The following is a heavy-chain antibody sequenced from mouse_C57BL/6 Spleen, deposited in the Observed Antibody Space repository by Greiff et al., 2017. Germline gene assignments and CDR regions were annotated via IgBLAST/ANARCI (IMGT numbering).Heavy chain of an antibody. Sequence: QVHVKQSGAELARPGASVKLSCKASGYTFTSYGISWVKQRTGQGLEWIGEIYPRSGNTYYNEKFKGKATLTADKSSSTAYMEPRSLTSEDSAVYFCAIITTIVATDYWGQGTTLTVSS. V-gene: IGHV1-81*01. D-gene: IGHD1-1*01. J-gene: IGHJ2*01. CDR2: IYPRSGNT. CDR1: GYTFTSYG. CDR3: AIITTIVATDY.